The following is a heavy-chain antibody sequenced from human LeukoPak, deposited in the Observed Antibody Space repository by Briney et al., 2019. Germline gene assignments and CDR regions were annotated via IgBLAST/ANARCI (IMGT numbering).Heavy chain of an antibody. CDR2: IIPIFGTA. Sequence: ASVKVSCKASGGTFSSYAISWVRQAPGQGLEWMGGIIPIFGTANYAQKFQGRVTITADESTSTAYMELSSLRSEDTAVYYCAALYYDSPPFDYWAQGILVTVSS. CDR3: AALYYDSPPFDY. V-gene: IGHV1-69*01. D-gene: IGHD3-22*01. J-gene: IGHJ4*02. CDR1: GGTFSSYA.